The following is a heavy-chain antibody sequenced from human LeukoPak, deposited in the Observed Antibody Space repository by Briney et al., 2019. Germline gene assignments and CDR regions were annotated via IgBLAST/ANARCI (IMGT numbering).Heavy chain of an antibody. CDR3: AKDRTTAARIFDY. D-gene: IGHD6-6*01. CDR1: GFTFRNYA. Sequence: GGSMRLSCATSGFTFRNYAMSWVRQAPGKGLEWVSGIHNSDGTTYYTDSVKGRFTISRDNSKNMLYLQMNSLRAEDTAVYYCAKDRTTAARIFDYWGQGTLVTVSS. V-gene: IGHV3-23*01. J-gene: IGHJ4*02. CDR2: IHNSDGTT.